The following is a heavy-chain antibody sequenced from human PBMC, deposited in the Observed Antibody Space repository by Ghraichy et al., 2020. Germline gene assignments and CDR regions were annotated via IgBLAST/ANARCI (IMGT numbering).Heavy chain of an antibody. CDR3: ASLYSGYDYYFDY. D-gene: IGHD5-12*01. Sequence: SETLSLTCTVSGGSISSSSYYWGWIRQPPGKGLEWLGSIYYSGSTYYNPSLKSRVTISVDTSKNQFSLKLSSVTAADTAVYYCASLYSGYDYYFDYWGQGTLVTVSS. CDR1: GGSISSSSYY. CDR2: IYYSGST. J-gene: IGHJ4*02. V-gene: IGHV4-39*01.